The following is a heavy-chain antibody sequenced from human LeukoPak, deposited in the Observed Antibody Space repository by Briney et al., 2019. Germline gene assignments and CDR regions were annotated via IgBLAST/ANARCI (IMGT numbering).Heavy chain of an antibody. V-gene: IGHV3-21*01. CDR3: ARDGRGSTRIFDY. D-gene: IGHD1-1*01. CDR1: GFIFSSYS. CDR2: ISSSSSYI. Sequence: GGSLRLSCAASGFIFSSYSMNWVRQAPGKGLEWVSSISSSSSYIYYADSVKGRFTISRDNAKNSLHLQMNSLRAEDTAVYYCARDGRGSTRIFDYWGQGTLVTVSS. J-gene: IGHJ4*02.